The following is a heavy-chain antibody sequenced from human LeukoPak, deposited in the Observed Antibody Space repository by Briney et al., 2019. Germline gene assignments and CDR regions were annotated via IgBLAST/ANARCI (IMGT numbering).Heavy chain of an antibody. J-gene: IGHJ4*02. Sequence: GGSLRLSCAASGFTFSSYAMSWVRQAPGKGLEWVSAISGSGGSTYYADSVKGRFTISRDNSKNTLYLQMNSLRAEDTAVYYCAKDSLGSLYYGVYSDHWGQGTLVTVSS. CDR1: GFTFSSYA. CDR2: ISGSGGST. D-gene: IGHD4-17*01. CDR3: AKDSLGSLYYGVYSDH. V-gene: IGHV3-23*01.